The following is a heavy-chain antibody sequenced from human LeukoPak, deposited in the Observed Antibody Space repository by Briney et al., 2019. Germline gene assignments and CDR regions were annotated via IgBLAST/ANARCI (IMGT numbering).Heavy chain of an antibody. Sequence: GGSLRLSCAASGFTFSSYSMNWVRQAPGKGLEWVSSISSSSSYIYYADSVKGRFTISRDNAKNSLYLQMNSLRAEDTAMYYCARDDGDYAHPVDFWGQGTVVTVSS. CDR3: ARDDGDYAHPVDF. CDR1: GFTFSSYS. D-gene: IGHD4-17*01. V-gene: IGHV3-21*01. J-gene: IGHJ4*02. CDR2: ISSSSSYI.